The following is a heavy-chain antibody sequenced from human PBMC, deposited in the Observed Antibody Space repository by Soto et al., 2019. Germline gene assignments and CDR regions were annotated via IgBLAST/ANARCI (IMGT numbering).Heavy chain of an antibody. V-gene: IGHV3-21*01. CDR3: ARDTAAAGPY. CDR1: GFTFSSST. CDR2: ISSSSSYI. J-gene: IGHJ4*02. D-gene: IGHD6-13*01. Sequence: EVQLVESGGGLVKPGGSLRLSCAASGFTFSSSTMNWVRQAPGQGLEWVSSISSSSSYIYYADSVKGRFTISRDNAKNSLYLQMNSLRAEDTAVYYCARDTAAAGPYWGQGTLVTVSS.